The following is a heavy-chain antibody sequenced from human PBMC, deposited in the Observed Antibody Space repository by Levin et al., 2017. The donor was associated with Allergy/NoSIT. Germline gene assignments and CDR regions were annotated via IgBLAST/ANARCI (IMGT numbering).Heavy chain of an antibody. D-gene: IGHD3-22*01. CDR1: GFTFSSYA. J-gene: IGHJ4*02. CDR2: FSGSGGST. CDR3: AKDSSGYSEYYFDY. V-gene: IGHV3-23*01. Sequence: GGSLRLSCAASGFTFSSYAMSWVRQAPGKGLEWVSAFSGSGGSTYYADSVKGRFTISRDNSKNTLYLQMNSLRAEDTAVYYCAKDSSGYSEYYFDYWGQGTLVTVSS.